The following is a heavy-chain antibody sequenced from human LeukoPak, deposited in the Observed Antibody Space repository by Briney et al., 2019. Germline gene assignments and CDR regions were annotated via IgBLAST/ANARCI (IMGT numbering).Heavy chain of an antibody. V-gene: IGHV4-61*02. D-gene: IGHD3-3*01. CDR3: AKDLLGWSSPR. CDR1: GGSISSGNYY. Sequence: SQTLSLTCTVSGGSISSGNYYWSWIRQPAGRGLEWIGRIYTSGSTTYNPSLKSRVTISVDTSKNQLSLKVISVTAADTAVYYCAKDLLGWSSPRWGQGTMVTVSS. J-gene: IGHJ3*01. CDR2: IYTSGST.